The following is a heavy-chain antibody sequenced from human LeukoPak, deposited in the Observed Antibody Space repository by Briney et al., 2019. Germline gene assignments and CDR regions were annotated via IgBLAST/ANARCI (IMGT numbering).Heavy chain of an antibody. D-gene: IGHD3-16*02. V-gene: IGHV4-34*01. CDR2: INHSGGT. J-gene: IGHJ4*02. Sequence: SETLSLTCAVYGGSFSGYYWSWIRQPPGKGLEWIGEINHSGGTNYNPSLKSRVTISVDTSKNQFSLKLSSVTAADTAVYYCARGRGSRNYDYVWGSYRPFSYFDYWGQGTLVTVSS. CDR3: ARGRGSRNYDYVWGSYRPFSYFDY. CDR1: GGSFSGYY.